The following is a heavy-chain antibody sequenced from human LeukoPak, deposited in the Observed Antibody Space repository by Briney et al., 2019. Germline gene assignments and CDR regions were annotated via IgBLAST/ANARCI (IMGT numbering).Heavy chain of an antibody. CDR3: AKGGSGWFFGAFDI. CDR1: GFTFNTFG. CDR2: IRYDGSNK. D-gene: IGHD6-19*01. V-gene: IGHV3-30*02. J-gene: IGHJ3*02. Sequence: GGSLRLSCAASGFTFNTFGIHRVRQAPGKGLEWVAFIRYDGSNKYYADSVKGRFTISRDNSKNTLYLQMNSLRAEDTAVYYCAKGGSGWFFGAFDIWGQGTMVTVSS.